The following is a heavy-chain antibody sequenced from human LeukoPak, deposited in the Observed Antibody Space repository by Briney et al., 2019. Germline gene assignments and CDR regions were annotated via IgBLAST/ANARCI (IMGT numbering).Heavy chain of an antibody. CDR2: IYYSGST. D-gene: IGHD5-18*01. CDR3: ARVDTAMGYYYYMDV. V-gene: IGHV4-59*01. CDR1: GGSISSYY. Sequence: PSETLSLTCTVSGGSISSYYWSWIRQPPGKGLEWIGYIYYSGSTNYNPSLKSRATISVDTSKNQLPLKLSSVTAADTAVYYCARVDTAMGYYYYMDVWGKGTTVTVSS. J-gene: IGHJ6*03.